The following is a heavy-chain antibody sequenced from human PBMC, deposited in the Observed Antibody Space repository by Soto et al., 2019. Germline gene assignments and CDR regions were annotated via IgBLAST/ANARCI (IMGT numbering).Heavy chain of an antibody. CDR3: ARDGDCSGGSCFSVTVFDY. CDR2: IWYDGSNK. V-gene: IGHV3-33*01. J-gene: IGHJ4*02. Sequence: VQLVESGGGVVQPGRSLRLSCAASGFTFSSYGMHWVRQAPGKGLEWVAVIWYDGSNKYYADSVKGRFTISRDNSKNTLYLQMNSLRAEDTAVYYCARDGDCSGGSCFSVTVFDYWGQGTLVTVSS. CDR1: GFTFSSYG. D-gene: IGHD2-15*01.